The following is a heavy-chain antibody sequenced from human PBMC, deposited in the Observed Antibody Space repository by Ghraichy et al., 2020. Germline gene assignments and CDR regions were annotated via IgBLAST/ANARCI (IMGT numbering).Heavy chain of an antibody. Sequence: GGSLRLSCAAHGFTFGSYWMNWVRQAPGKGLEWVAIIGQDGGEELYGNAVKGRFTISRDNAKNDRYLQMNSLRAEDTAIYYCAGCTGWTIEDWGQGPLVTVSS. CDR3: AGCTGWTIED. CDR1: GFTFGSYW. V-gene: IGHV3-7*01. D-gene: IGHD6-19*01. CDR2: IGQDGGEE. J-gene: IGHJ4*02.